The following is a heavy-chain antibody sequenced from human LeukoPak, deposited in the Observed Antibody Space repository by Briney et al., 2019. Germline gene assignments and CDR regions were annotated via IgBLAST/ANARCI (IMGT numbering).Heavy chain of an antibody. J-gene: IGHJ5*02. CDR2: ISAYNGNT. Sequence: ASVKVSCKASGYTFTSYGISWVRQAPGQGLEWMGWISAYNGNTNYAQKLQGRVTMTTDTSTSTAYMELRSLRSDDTAVYYCARIFLSVVAPKRWFDPWGQGTLDTVSS. CDR3: ARIFLSVVAPKRWFDP. D-gene: IGHD4-23*01. CDR1: GYTFTSYG. V-gene: IGHV1-18*01.